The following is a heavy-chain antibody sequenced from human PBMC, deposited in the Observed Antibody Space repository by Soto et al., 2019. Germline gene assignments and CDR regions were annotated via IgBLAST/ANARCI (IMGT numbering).Heavy chain of an antibody. J-gene: IGHJ6*02. CDR2: MNPNSGNT. D-gene: IGHD6-13*01. Sequence: GASVKVSCKASGYTFTSYDINWVRQATGQGLEWMGWMNPNSGNTGYAQKFQGRVTMTRNTSVSTAYMELSSLRSEDTAVYYCARGIIAAAWSYYYGMDVWGQGTTVTVSS. V-gene: IGHV1-8*01. CDR3: ARGIIAAAWSYYYGMDV. CDR1: GYTFTSYD.